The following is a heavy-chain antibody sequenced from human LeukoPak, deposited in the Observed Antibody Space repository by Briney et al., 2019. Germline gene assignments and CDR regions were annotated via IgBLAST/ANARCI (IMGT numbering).Heavy chain of an antibody. J-gene: IGHJ3*02. CDR1: GYTFTRYG. CDR3: ARTPALLSAFDI. CDR2: ISAYNGNT. Sequence: ASVKVSCKASGYTFTRYGISWVRQAPGQGLEWMGWISAYNGNTNYAQKLQGRVTMTTDTSTSTAYMELRSLRSDDTAVYYCARTPALLSAFDIWGQGTMVTVSS. V-gene: IGHV1-18*01. D-gene: IGHD3-10*01.